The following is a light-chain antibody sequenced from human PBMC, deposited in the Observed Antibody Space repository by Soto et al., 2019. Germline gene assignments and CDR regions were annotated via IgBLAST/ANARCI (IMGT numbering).Light chain of an antibody. V-gene: IGLV1-51*01. J-gene: IGLJ7*01. Sequence: QSVLTQPPSVSAAPGQKVTISCSGSNSNIGINFVSWYQQFPGTAPKLLIYDTNERPSGIPDRISGSKSGTSATLGITGLQPGDEADYYCATWDSSLTIVVFGGGAQLTVL. CDR2: DTN. CDR3: ATWDSSLTIVV. CDR1: NSNIGINF.